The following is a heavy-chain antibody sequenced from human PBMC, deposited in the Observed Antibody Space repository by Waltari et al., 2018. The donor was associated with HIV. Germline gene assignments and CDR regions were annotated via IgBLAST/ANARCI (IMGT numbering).Heavy chain of an antibody. V-gene: IGHV1-69*08. CDR3: ASARETMGVDFDF. D-gene: IGHD3-10*01. J-gene: IGHJ4*02. Sequence: QVQLVQSGAEVKKPGSSVKVSCKASGGSFISYSVHWVRQAPGQGLEWVGRVIPMLPATHYARKVEGRVTITADKSTSTVYMELSSLTSDDTALYYCASARETMGVDFDFWGQGTLVTVSS. CDR2: VIPMLPAT. CDR1: GGSFISYS.